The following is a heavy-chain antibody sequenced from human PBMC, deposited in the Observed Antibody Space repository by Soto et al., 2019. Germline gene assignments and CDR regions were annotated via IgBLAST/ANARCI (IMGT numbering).Heavy chain of an antibody. J-gene: IGHJ5*02. V-gene: IGHV3-74*03. Sequence: EVQLVESGGGLVQPGGSLRLSCGASGFTFSTYWMHWVRQAPGKGLVWVSGINSDGRSTTYADAVEGRFTISRDNAKNTLDRQMNSLSVADTAVYHCARGGTRELRSRHNWFDPWGKGILVTVSS. CDR2: INSDGRST. CDR1: GFTFSTYW. CDR3: ARGGTRELRSRHNWFDP. D-gene: IGHD1-7*01.